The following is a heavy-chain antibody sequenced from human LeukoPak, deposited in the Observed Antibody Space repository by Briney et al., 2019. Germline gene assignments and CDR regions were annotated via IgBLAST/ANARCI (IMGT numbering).Heavy chain of an antibody. Sequence: GGSLRLSCAASGFTFSGSAMHWVRQASGKGLEWVGRIRSKANRYATAYAASVKGRFTISRDDSKNTAYLQMNSLTTDDTAVYYCARLLDYYGSGSYFDDYRGQGTLVAVSS. CDR1: GFTFSGSA. CDR2: IRSKANRYAT. J-gene: IGHJ4*02. D-gene: IGHD3-10*01. CDR3: ARLLDYYGSGSYFDDY. V-gene: IGHV3-73*01.